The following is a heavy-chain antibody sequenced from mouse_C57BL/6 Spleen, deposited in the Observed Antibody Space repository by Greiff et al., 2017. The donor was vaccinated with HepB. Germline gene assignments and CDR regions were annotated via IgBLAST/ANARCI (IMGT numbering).Heavy chain of an antibody. CDR3: ARDYGKEFAY. J-gene: IGHJ3*01. CDR1: GFTFSDYG. V-gene: IGHV5-17*01. D-gene: IGHD2-1*01. CDR2: ISSGSSTI. Sequence: DVMLVESGGGLVKPGGSLKLSCAASGFTFSDYGMHWVRQAPEKGLEWVAYISSGSSTIYYADTVKGRFTISRDNAKNTLFLQMTSLRSEDTAMYYCARDYGKEFAYWGQGTLVTVSA.